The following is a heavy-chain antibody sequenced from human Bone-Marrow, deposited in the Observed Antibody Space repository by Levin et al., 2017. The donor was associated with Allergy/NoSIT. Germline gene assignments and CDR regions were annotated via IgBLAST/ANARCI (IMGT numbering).Heavy chain of an antibody. CDR2: IKSKTDGGTT. J-gene: IGHJ3*02. V-gene: IGHV3-15*01. CDR3: TTGPRIMSGDYVFPDAFDI. CDR1: GFTFSNAW. Sequence: KTGGSLRLSCAASGFTFSNAWMSWVRQAPGKGLEWVGRIKSKTDGGTTDYAAPVKGRFTISRDDSKNTLYLQMNSLKTEDTAVYYCTTGPRIMSGDYVFPDAFDIWGQGTMVTVSS. D-gene: IGHD4-17*01.